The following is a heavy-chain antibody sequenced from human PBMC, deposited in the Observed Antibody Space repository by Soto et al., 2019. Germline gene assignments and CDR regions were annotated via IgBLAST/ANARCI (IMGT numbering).Heavy chain of an antibody. Sequence: SETLSLTCTVSGGSISSYYWSWIRQPPGKGLEWIGYIYYSGSTNYNPSLKSRVTISVDTSKNQFSLKLSSVTAADTAVYYCARAWYSSGWYPYIDYWGQGTLVT. CDR1: GGSISSYY. J-gene: IGHJ4*02. CDR3: ARAWYSSGWYPYIDY. V-gene: IGHV4-59*01. D-gene: IGHD6-19*01. CDR2: IYYSGST.